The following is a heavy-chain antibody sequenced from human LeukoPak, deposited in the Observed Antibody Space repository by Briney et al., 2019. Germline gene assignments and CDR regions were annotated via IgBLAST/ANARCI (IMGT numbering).Heavy chain of an antibody. CDR1: GGSISSSSYY. CDR2: IYYSGST. V-gene: IGHV4-39*07. CDR3: AREGSSPVSFGI. Sequence: SETLSLTCTVSGGSISSSSYYWGWLRQPPGKGLEWIGSIYYSGSTNYNPSLKSRVTISVDTSKNPFSLKLSSVTAADTAVYYCAREGSSPVSFGIWGQGTMVTVSS. J-gene: IGHJ3*02. D-gene: IGHD6-13*01.